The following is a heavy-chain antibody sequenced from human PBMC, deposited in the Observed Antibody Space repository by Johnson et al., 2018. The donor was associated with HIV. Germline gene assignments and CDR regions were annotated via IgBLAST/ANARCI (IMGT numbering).Heavy chain of an antibody. CDR2: ISYDGSNK. J-gene: IGHJ3*02. D-gene: IGHD1-1*01. CDR3: ARSRNYACDI. CDR1: RFTFSSYA. V-gene: IGHV3-30*04. Sequence: QVQLVESRGVLVQPGRSLRLSCAASRFTFSSYAMHWVRQAPGKGLEWVAVISYDGSNKYYADSVKGRFTISRDNSKNTLYLQMNSLRAEDTAVYYCARSRNYACDIWGQGTMVTVSS.